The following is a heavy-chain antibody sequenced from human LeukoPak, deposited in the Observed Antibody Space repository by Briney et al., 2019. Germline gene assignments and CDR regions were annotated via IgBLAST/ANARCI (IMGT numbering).Heavy chain of an antibody. CDR1: GYTFTNYA. D-gene: IGHD6-19*01. CDR2: INTNTGNP. V-gene: IGHV7-4-1*02. J-gene: IGHJ4*02. Sequence: ASVKVSCKASGYTFTNYAMNWVRQAPGQGLEWMGWINTNTGNPTYAQGFTGRFVFSLDTSVSTAYLQISSLKAEDTAVHYCASTFYSSGVGGFDYWGQGTLVTVSS. CDR3: ASTFYSSGVGGFDY.